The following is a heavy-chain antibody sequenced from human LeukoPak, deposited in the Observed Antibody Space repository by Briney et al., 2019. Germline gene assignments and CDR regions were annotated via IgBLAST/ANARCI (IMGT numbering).Heavy chain of an antibody. CDR3: ARTWYSSGWIFDY. Sequence: PPGGSLRLSCAASGFTFSSYEMNWVRQAPGKGLEWVSYISSSGSTIYYADSVKGRFTISRDNAKNSLYLQMNSLRAEDTAVYYCARTWYSSGWIFDYWGQGTLVTVSS. V-gene: IGHV3-48*03. CDR2: ISSSGSTI. J-gene: IGHJ4*02. D-gene: IGHD6-19*01. CDR1: GFTFSSYE.